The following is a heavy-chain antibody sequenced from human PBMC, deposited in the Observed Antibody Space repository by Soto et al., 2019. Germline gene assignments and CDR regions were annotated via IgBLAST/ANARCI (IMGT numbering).Heavy chain of an antibody. Sequence: ASVKVSCKASGYTFTSYAMHWVRQAPGQRLEWMGWINAGNGNTKYSQKFQGRVTITRDTSASTAYMELSSLRSEDTAVYYCASGCSGGSCDYYYYGMDVWGQGTTVTVSS. D-gene: IGHD2-15*01. CDR3: ASGCSGGSCDYYYYGMDV. V-gene: IGHV1-3*01. CDR1: GYTFTSYA. CDR2: INAGNGNT. J-gene: IGHJ6*02.